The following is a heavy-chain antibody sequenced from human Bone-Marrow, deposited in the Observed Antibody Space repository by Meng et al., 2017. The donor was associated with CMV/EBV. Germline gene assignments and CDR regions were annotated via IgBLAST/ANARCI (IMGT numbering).Heavy chain of an antibody. V-gene: IGHV1-18*01. CDR1: NYNFINYV. D-gene: IGHD6-6*01. J-gene: IGHJ4*02. CDR2: ISANNGNT. CDR3: AREGRSSSSGDY. Sequence: ASVKVSCKASNYNFINYVISWVRQAPGQGLEWMGWISANNGNTNYAQKFQGRVTMTTDTSTSTAYMELSSLRSEDTAVYYCAREGRSSSSGDYWGQGTLVAVSS.